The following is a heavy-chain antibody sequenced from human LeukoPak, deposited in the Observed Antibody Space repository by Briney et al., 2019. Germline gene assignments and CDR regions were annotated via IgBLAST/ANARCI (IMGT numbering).Heavy chain of an antibody. V-gene: IGHV1-8*03. J-gene: IGHJ4*02. CDR1: GYTFTSYD. CDR2: MNPNSGNT. CDR3: ARGVGNFRYYFDH. D-gene: IGHD2/OR15-2a*01. Sequence: ASVKVSCKASGYTFTSYDINGVRQATGQGLEWMGWMNPNSGNTGYAQKFQGRVTITRNTSISTAYMELSSLRSEDTAVYYCARGVGNFRYYFDHWGQGTRVTVSS.